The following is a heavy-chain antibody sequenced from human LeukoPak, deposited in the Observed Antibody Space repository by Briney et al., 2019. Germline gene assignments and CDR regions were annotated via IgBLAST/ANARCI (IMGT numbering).Heavy chain of an antibody. Sequence: SETLSLTCSVSGGSISSYNWSWIRQPAGKGLEWIGRIYTSGSTNYNPSLKSRVTISVDTSKNQFSLKLSSVTAADTAVYYCARGYCSSTSCYHFHPWGQGTLVTVSS. V-gene: IGHV4-4*07. CDR3: ARGYCSSTSCYHFHP. CDR2: IYTSGST. D-gene: IGHD2-2*01. CDR1: GGSISSYN. J-gene: IGHJ5*02.